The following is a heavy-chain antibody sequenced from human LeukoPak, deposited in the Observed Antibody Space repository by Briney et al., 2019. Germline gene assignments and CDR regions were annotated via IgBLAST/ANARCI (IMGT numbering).Heavy chain of an antibody. CDR1: GYTFTSYG. CDR3: ARESNWAYYLDY. D-gene: IGHD1-1*01. V-gene: IGHV1-18*01. CDR2: SRTYNSDT. J-gene: IGHJ4*02. Sequence: GASVKVSCKASGYTFTSYGISWVRQAPGQGLEWMGWSRTYNSDTKYAQKFQGRVTMTTDTSTQTAYMELRDLRSDDTAVYYCARESNWAYYLDYWGQGTLV.